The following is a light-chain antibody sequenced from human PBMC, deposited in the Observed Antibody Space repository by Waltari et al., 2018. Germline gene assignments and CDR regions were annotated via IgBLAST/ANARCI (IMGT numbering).Light chain of an antibody. J-gene: IGKJ4*01. CDR1: QSISNW. CDR3: QQYNSYSLLT. CDR2: KAS. Sequence: DIQMTQSPSTLSASVGDIVTITSRVSQSISNWLAWNQPKPRKAPKLLIYKASTFESGVPTRFSGSGSGQEFTLTNSSLQPYDFATYYCQQYNSYSLLTFGGGTKVEIK. V-gene: IGKV1-5*03.